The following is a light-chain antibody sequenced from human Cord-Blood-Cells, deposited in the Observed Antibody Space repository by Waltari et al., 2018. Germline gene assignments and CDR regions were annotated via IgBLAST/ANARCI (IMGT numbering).Light chain of an antibody. CDR2: AAS. Sequence: DIQLTQSPSFLSASVGDRVTITCRASQGISSYLAWYQQQTGKAPKLLIYAASTLQSGVPSRFSGSGSGTEFTLTISSLQPEDFATYYCQQLNSYPRFTFGPGTKVDIK. V-gene: IGKV1-9*01. CDR3: QQLNSYPRFT. J-gene: IGKJ3*01. CDR1: QGISSY.